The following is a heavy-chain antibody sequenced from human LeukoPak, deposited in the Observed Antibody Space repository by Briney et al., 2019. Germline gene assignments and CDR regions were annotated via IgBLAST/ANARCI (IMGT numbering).Heavy chain of an antibody. J-gene: IGHJ6*03. Sequence: GASVKVSCKASGYTFTSYAMHWVRQAPGQGLEWMGWISAYNGNTNYAQKLQGRVTMTTDTSTSTAYMELRSLRSDDTAVYYCARTVPPPSGVTPLYYYYMDVWGKGTTVTVSS. CDR1: GYTFTSYA. D-gene: IGHD5-18*01. CDR2: ISAYNGNT. V-gene: IGHV1-18*01. CDR3: ARTVPPPSGVTPLYYYYMDV.